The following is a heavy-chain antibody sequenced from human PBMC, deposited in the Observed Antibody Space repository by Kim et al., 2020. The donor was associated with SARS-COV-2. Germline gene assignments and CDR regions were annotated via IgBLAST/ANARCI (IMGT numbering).Heavy chain of an antibody. CDR1: GFTFSSYA. CDR2: ISYDGSNK. D-gene: IGHD5-12*01. Sequence: GGSLRLSCAASGFTFSSYAMHWVRQAPGKGLEWVAVISYDGSNKYYADSVKGRFTISRDNSKNTLYLQMNSLRAEDTAVYYCARDKTYSGYDSPDYYYYGMDVWGQGTTVTVSS. CDR3: ARDKTYSGYDSPDYYYYGMDV. V-gene: IGHV3-30-3*01. J-gene: IGHJ6*02.